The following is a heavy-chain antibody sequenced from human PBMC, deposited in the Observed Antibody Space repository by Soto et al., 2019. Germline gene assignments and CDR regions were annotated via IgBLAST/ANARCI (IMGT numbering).Heavy chain of an antibody. Sequence: GSLRLSCAASGFTFSSYAMSWFRQAPGKGLEWVSAISGSGGSTYYADSVKGRFTISRDNSKNTLYLQMNSLRAEDTAVYYCAKDEPCGGDCYSGSAYWGQGTLVTVSS. V-gene: IGHV3-23*01. J-gene: IGHJ4*02. D-gene: IGHD2-21*02. CDR3: AKDEPCGGDCYSGSAY. CDR2: ISGSGGST. CDR1: GFTFSSYA.